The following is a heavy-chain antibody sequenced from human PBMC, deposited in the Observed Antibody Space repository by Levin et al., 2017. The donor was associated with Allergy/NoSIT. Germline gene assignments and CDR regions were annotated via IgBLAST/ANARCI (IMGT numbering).Heavy chain of an antibody. D-gene: IGHD6-13*01. Sequence: SCAASGFTFSSYWMSWVRQAPGKGLEWVANIKQDGSEKYYVDSVKGRFTISRDNAKNSLYLQMNSLRAEDTAVYYCARDLKGARGIAAAGPKLYYYYGMDVWGQGTTVTVSS. V-gene: IGHV3-7*04. J-gene: IGHJ6*02. CDR1: GFTFSSYW. CDR3: ARDLKGARGIAAAGPKLYYYYGMDV. CDR2: IKQDGSEK.